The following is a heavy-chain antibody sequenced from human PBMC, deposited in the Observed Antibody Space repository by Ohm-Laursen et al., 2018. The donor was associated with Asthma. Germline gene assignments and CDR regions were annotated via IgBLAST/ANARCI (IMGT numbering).Heavy chain of an antibody. CDR1: GYSFTSYW. CDR2: IYPGDSDT. Sequence: GESLRISCKGSGYSFTSYWIGWVRQMPGKGLEWMGIIYPGDSDTRYRPSFQGQVTISADKSISTAYLQWSSLKASDTAMYYCARWGGDSGEFLYYYYGMDVWGQGTTVTVSS. D-gene: IGHD3-10*01. J-gene: IGHJ6*02. V-gene: IGHV5-51*01. CDR3: ARWGGDSGEFLYYYYGMDV.